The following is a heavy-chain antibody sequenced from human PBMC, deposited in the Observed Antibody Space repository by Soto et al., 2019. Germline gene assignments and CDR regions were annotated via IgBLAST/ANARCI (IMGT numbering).Heavy chain of an antibody. CDR2: ITGGSTI. V-gene: IGHV3-48*02. J-gene: IGHJ4*02. Sequence: GGSLRLSCAASGFTFSSYSMNWVRQAPGKGLECVSYITGGSTIYYADSVKVRFTVSRDNAENSLYLQMNSLRDEDTAVYYCARGPNTAVAGRFDYWGQGTLVTVSS. CDR3: ARGPNTAVAGRFDY. D-gene: IGHD6-19*01. CDR1: GFTFSSYS.